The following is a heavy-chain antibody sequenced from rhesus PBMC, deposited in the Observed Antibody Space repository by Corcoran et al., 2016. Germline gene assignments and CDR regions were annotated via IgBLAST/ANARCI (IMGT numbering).Heavy chain of an antibody. J-gene: IGHJ4*01. D-gene: IGHD6-13*01. CDR2: NSGSGGST. V-gene: IGHV4-173*01. CDR1: GGSISRNY. CDR3: ARGGYSRDFDY. Sequence: QLQLQESGPGLVKPSATLSLTCAVSGGSISRNYCSWILKPPGKGLEWIGRNSGSGGSTDYNPSLKSRVTISTDTSKNQFSLKLSSVTAADTAVYYCARGGYSRDFDYWGQGVLVTVSS.